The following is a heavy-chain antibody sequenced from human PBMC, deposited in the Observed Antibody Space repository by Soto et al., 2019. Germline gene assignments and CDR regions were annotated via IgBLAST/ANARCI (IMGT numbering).Heavy chain of an antibody. CDR1: GYTFTIYG. Sequence: ASVKVSCKASGYTFTIYGINWVRQAPGQGLEWMGWVSPDNGNTNYAQKLQGRVTMTTDTSTSAAYMELRSLRSDDTAVYYCARALGYSGYAGMDVWGQGTTVTVSS. CDR3: ARALGYSGYAGMDV. V-gene: IGHV1-18*01. CDR2: VSPDNGNT. D-gene: IGHD5-12*01. J-gene: IGHJ6*02.